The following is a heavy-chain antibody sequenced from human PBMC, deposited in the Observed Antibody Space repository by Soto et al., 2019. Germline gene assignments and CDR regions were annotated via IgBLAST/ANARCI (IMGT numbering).Heavy chain of an antibody. Sequence: GESLKISCKGSGYSFTSYWIGWVRQMPGKGLEWMGIIYPGDSDTRYSPSFQGQVTISADKSISTAYLQWSSLKASDTAMYYCASTPRITGTTYYYYGMDVWGQGTTVTVSS. CDR3: ASTPRITGTTYYYYGMDV. CDR2: IYPGDSDT. D-gene: IGHD1-7*01. J-gene: IGHJ6*02. V-gene: IGHV5-51*01. CDR1: GYSFTSYW.